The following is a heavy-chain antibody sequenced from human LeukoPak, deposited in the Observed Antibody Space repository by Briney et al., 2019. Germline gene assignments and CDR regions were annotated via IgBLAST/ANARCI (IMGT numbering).Heavy chain of an antibody. CDR1: GFTFSNAW. J-gene: IGHJ4*02. V-gene: IGHV3-15*01. D-gene: IGHD3-10*01. Sequence: GGPLRLSCAASGFTFSNAWMSWVRQAPGKGLEWVGRIRSKTDGETTDYAAPVKGRFTIPRDDSKNTLYLQMNSLKSEDTAVYYCTTGPMVRGVLLDYWGQGTLLTVSS. CDR2: IRSKTDGETT. CDR3: TTGPMVRGVLLDY.